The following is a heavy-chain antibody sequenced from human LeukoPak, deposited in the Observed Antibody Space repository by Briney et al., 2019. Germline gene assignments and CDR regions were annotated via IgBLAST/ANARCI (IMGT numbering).Heavy chain of an antibody. V-gene: IGHV4-4*07. CDR2: IYTSGST. J-gene: IGHJ4*02. D-gene: IGHD4-17*01. CDR3: ARDGGYGDYFDY. CDR1: SCSISSYY. Sequence: SVTLSLTCTVYSCSISSYYWSWLPQPAGQALEGIRRIYTSGSTNYNPSLKSRITMPEDTSKNHFFLKLSSVTAADTAVYCCARDGGYGDYFDYWGQGTLVTVSS.